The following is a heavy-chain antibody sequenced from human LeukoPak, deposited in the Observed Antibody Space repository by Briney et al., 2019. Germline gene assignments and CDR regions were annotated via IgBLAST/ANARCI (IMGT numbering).Heavy chain of an antibody. J-gene: IGHJ4*02. CDR1: GGTFSSYA. CDR2: IIPIFGTA. Sequence: SVKVSCKASGGTFSSYAISWVRQAPGQGLEWMGGIIPIFGTANYAQKFQGRVTITADESTSTAYMELSSLRSEDTAVYYCASQAVAGPNFDYWGQGTLVTVSS. CDR3: ASQAVAGPNFDY. V-gene: IGHV1-69*13. D-gene: IGHD6-19*01.